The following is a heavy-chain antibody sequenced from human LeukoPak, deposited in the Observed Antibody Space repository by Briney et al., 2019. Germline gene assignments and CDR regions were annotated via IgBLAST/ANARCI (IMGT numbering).Heavy chain of an antibody. Sequence: GGSLRLSCAASGFTFRRYAMHWVRQAPGKGLEWVAALSFDETYKFYADSVKGRFIISRDNSNSTLSLEMNSLRAEDTAIYYCARGRVGATPGYWLDYWGQGTLVTVSS. V-gene: IGHV3-30*07. D-gene: IGHD1-26*01. J-gene: IGHJ4*02. CDR1: GFTFRRYA. CDR2: LSFDETYK. CDR3: ARGRVGATPGYWLDY.